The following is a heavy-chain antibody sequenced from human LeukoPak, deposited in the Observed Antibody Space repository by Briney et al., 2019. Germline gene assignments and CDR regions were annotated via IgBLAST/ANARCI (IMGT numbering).Heavy chain of an antibody. CDR3: ARRRWLQLYHFDY. CDR1: GGSFSGYY. Sequence: SETLSLTCAVYGGSFSGYYWSWIRQPPGKGLEWIGEINHSGSTNYNPSLKSRVTISVDTSKNQFSLKLSSVTAADTAVYYCARRRWLQLYHFDYWGQGTLVTVSS. J-gene: IGHJ4*02. D-gene: IGHD5-24*01. CDR2: INHSGST. V-gene: IGHV4-34*01.